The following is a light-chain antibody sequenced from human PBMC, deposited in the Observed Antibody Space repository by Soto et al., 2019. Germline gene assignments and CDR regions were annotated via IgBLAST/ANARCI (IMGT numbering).Light chain of an antibody. Sequence: STLSCRASQGVRSDLAWYQQKAGQSPRLLIYRASTRATGVPARFSGSGSGTEFTLTISSLQSEDFTVYSCLQYHNLWAFGQGTKVDIK. CDR2: RAS. V-gene: IGKV3-15*01. CDR1: QGVRSD. J-gene: IGKJ1*01. CDR3: LQYHNLWA.